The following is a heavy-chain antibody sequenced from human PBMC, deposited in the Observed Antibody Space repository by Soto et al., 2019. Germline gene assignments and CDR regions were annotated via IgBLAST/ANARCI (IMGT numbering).Heavy chain of an antibody. CDR2: IKQDESEK. D-gene: IGHD1-26*01. J-gene: IGHJ4*02. Sequence: PGGSLRLSCVTYGLTFTDYWMSWVCQAPGKGLEWVANIKQDESEKNYLDSVKGRFTISRDNAKNSLYLQMNSLRAEDTAVYYCASDRFRGTYYLRGVTYFFEEWGQGAPVTSPQ. CDR1: GLTFTDYW. CDR3: ASDRFRGTYYLRGVTYFFEE. V-gene: IGHV3-7*03.